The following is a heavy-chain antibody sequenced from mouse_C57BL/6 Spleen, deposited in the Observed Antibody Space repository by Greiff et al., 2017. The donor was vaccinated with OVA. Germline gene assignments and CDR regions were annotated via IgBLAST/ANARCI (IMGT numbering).Heavy chain of an antibody. D-gene: IGHD2-1*01. J-gene: IGHJ2*01. CDR3: ARGGDGNFDY. V-gene: IGHV1-80*01. CDR1: GYAFSSYW. Sequence: VQLVESGAELVKPGASVKISCKASGYAFSSYWMNWVKQRPGKGLEWIGQIYPGDGDTNYNGKFKGKATLTADKSSSTAYMQLSSLTSEDSAVYFCARGGDGNFDYWGQGTTLTVSS. CDR2: IYPGDGDT.